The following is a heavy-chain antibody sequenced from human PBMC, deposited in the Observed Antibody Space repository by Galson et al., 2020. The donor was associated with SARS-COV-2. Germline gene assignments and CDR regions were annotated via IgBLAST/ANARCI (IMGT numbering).Heavy chain of an antibody. CDR1: GYTFTSYY. CDR2: INPSGGST. V-gene: IGHV1-46*01. Sequence: ASVKVSCKASGYTFTSYYMHWVRQAPGQGLEWMGIINPSGGSTSYAQKFQGRVTMTRDTSTSTVYMELSSLRSEDTAVYYCARCEQLGWGEYYFDYWGQGTLVTVSS. CDR3: ARCEQLGWGEYYFDY. D-gene: IGHD6-6*01. J-gene: IGHJ4*02.